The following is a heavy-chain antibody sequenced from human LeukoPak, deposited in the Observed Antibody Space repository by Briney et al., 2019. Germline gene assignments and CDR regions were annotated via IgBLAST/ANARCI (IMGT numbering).Heavy chain of an antibody. D-gene: IGHD3-22*01. CDR2: MYYSGST. J-gene: IGHJ3*02. CDR3: ARDFYYDSSGYYDALDI. V-gene: IGHV4-61*01. Sequence: PSETLSLTCTVSGGSISSTSYYWSWIRQPPGKGLEWIGYMYYSGSTSYNPSLKSRVTISVDTSKNQFSVKLSSVAAADTAVYYCARDFYYDSSGYYDALDIWGQGTMVTVST. CDR1: GGSISSTSYY.